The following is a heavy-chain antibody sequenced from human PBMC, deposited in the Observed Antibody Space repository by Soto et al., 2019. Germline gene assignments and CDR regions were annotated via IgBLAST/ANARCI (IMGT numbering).Heavy chain of an antibody. J-gene: IGHJ4*02. CDR1: GDSVSSRNCY. CDR2: LYYSGIT. Sequence: SETLSLTCTVSGDSVSSRNCYWSWIRLPPGKGLEWIGYLYYSGITNYNPSLKSRVTISADTSKNQFSLKLSSVTAADTAVYYCARSDLTYYSDYWGQGTLVTVSS. V-gene: IGHV4-61*01. CDR3: ARSDLTYYSDY. D-gene: IGHD3-16*01.